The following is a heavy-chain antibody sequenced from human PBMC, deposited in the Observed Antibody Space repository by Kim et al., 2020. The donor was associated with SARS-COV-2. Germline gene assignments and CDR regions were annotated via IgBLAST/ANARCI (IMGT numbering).Heavy chain of an antibody. D-gene: IGHD2-8*01. CDR1: GFTLSGHD. CDR2: IGSGGDT. J-gene: IGHJ6*02. V-gene: IGHV3-13*04. Sequence: GGSLRLSCAASGFTLSGHDMHWVRQVPGKGLEWVSAIGSGGDTYYSDSVKGRFTISRENGKNSLYLQMNRLRAGDTAVYYCARDKDNGMDVWGQGTTVTVSS. CDR3: ARDKDNGMDV.